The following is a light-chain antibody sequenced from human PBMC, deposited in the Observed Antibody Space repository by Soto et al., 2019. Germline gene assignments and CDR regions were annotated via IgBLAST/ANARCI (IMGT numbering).Light chain of an antibody. J-gene: IGLJ1*01. V-gene: IGLV3-21*02. CDR2: DDS. CDR1: NIGSKS. CDR3: QVWGNTRDQGV. Sequence: SYELSQPPSTSVAPGQTARITCVTNNIGSKSVRWYQQKPGQAPVLVVHDDSDRPSGIPERFSGSKSGNTATLTISRVEAGDEAEYYCQVWGNTRDQGVFGTGTKVTVL.